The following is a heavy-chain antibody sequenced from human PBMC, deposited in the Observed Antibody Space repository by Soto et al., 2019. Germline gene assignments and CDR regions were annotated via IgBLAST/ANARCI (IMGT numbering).Heavy chain of an antibody. CDR2: ISPDGNYK. CDR3: AKGTYPGITAPDRFAFDI. Sequence: QVQLVESGGGVVQPGGSLRLSCAASGFTFSDYGIHWVRQAPGKGLEWVAVISPDGNYKFYVESVKGRFTISRENSKNTLYLQLNSLRTEDTAVYYWAKGTYPGITAPDRFAFDIWGQGTMVTVSS. CDR1: GFTFSDYG. D-gene: IGHD6-13*01. J-gene: IGHJ3*02. V-gene: IGHV3-30*18.